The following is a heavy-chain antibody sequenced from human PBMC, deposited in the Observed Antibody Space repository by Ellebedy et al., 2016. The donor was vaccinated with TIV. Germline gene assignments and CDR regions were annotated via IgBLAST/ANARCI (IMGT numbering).Heavy chain of an antibody. J-gene: IGHJ2*01. CDR2: IHYNGNT. CDR1: GGSISGYH. Sequence: MPSETLSLTCTVSGGSISGYHWSRIRQPPGTGLEWIGYIHYNGNTDYNPSLRGRFTMSVDTSKNQFSLKLSSVTAADTAVYYCARLRHYGGDSVWFFDLWGRGTLVTVSS. V-gene: IGHV4-59*01. D-gene: IGHD4-23*01. CDR3: ARLRHYGGDSVWFFDL.